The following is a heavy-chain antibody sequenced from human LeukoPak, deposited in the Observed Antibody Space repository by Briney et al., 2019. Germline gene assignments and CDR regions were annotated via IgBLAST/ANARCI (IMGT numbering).Heavy chain of an antibody. CDR2: ISIYNGNT. CDR3: ARITYDFWSGYYMPDDP. D-gene: IGHD3-3*01. Sequence: GASVKVSCKASGYTFTNYGISWVQQAPGQGLECMGWISIYNGNTDYAQKLRGRVTMTTDTSTSTAYMELRSLRSDDTAVYYCARITYDFWSGYYMPDDPWGQGTLVTVSS. J-gene: IGHJ5*02. V-gene: IGHV1-18*01. CDR1: GYTFTNYG.